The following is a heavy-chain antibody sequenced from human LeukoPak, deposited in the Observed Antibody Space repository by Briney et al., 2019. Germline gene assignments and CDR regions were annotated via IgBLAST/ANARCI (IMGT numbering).Heavy chain of an antibody. V-gene: IGHV3-33*08. Sequence: GGSLRLSCAASGFTFGSYAMSWVRQAPGKGLEWVAVIWYDGSNKYYADSVKGRFTISRDNSKNTLYLQMNSLRAEDTAVYYCTRGTKDYWGQGTLVTVSS. D-gene: IGHD1-7*01. CDR3: TRGTKDY. J-gene: IGHJ4*02. CDR2: IWYDGSNK. CDR1: GFTFGSYA.